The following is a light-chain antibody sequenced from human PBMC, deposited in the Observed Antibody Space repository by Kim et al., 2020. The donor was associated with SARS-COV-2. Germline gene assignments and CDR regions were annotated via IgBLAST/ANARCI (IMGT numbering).Light chain of an antibody. CDR2: GAS. CDR3: QQYNNWPDLFT. V-gene: IGKV3-15*01. Sequence: EIVMTQSPATLSVSPGERATLSCRASQSVSSNLAWYQRKPGQAPRLLIYGASTRATGIPARFSGSGSGTEFTLTISSLQSEDFAVYYCQQYNNWPDLFTFGPGTKVDIK. CDR1: QSVSSN. J-gene: IGKJ3*01.